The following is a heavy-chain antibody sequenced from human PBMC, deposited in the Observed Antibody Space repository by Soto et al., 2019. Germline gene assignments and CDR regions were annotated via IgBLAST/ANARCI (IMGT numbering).Heavy chain of an antibody. D-gene: IGHD2-21*02. CDR2: IIPVLGVT. Sequence: QVQLVQSGAEVMKPGSSVKVSCRASGDTFSSYTVSWVRQAPGQGLEWMGRIIPVLGVTNYAQKFRGRVTITADESRKTAYMDLSGLRSEDTAVYYCARRRYCGTDCCHKCYYGMAVWGQGTAVTVSS. V-gene: IGHV1-69*02. CDR3: ARRRYCGTDCCHKCYYGMAV. CDR1: GDTFSSYT. J-gene: IGHJ6*02.